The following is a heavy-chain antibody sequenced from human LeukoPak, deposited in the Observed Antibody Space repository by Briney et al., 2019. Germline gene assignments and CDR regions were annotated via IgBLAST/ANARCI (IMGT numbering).Heavy chain of an antibody. CDR3: ARDYSGSGYELDY. CDR1: GFTFSSFA. CDR2: IGGTGTVT. J-gene: IGHJ4*02. Sequence: PGGSLRLSCAASGFTFSSFAMSWVRQAPGKGLEWVSSIGGTGTVTYYGDSVKGRFTISRDNSKKTVHLEMSGLRADDTAVYYCARDYSGSGYELDYWGQGTLVTVSS. D-gene: IGHD5-12*01. V-gene: IGHV3-23*01.